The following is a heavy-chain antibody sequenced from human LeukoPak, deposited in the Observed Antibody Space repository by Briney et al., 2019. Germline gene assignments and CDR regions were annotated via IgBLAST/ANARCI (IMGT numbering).Heavy chain of an antibody. V-gene: IGHV4-59*08. CDR1: GGSISSLY. CDR3: ARHRADSSASPFDY. Sequence: SETLSLTCSVSGGSISSLYWSWIRQPPGKGLEWIGYIYYTGSTNYNPSLKGRVTIFVDMSKNQFSLRLSSVTAADTALYYCARHRADSSASPFDYWGQGTLVTVSS. CDR2: IYYTGST. J-gene: IGHJ4*02. D-gene: IGHD6-6*01.